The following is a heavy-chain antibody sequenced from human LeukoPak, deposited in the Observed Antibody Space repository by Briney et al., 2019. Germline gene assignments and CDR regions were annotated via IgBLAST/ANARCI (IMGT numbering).Heavy chain of an antibody. D-gene: IGHD3-22*01. CDR2: IIPIFGTA. J-gene: IGHJ3*02. Sequence: SVKVSCKASGGTFSSHAISWVRQAPGQGLEWMGGIIPIFGTANYAQRFQGRVTITTDESTSTAYMELSSLRSEDTAVYYCARERGSSGYYDAFDIWGQGTMVTVSS. CDR3: ARERGSSGYYDAFDI. V-gene: IGHV1-69*05. CDR1: GGTFSSHA.